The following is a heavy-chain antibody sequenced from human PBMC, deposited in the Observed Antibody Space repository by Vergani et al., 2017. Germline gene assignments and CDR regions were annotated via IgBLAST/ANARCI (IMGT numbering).Heavy chain of an antibody. Sequence: QVQLQESGPGLVKPPGTLSLTCAVSGDSISSNNCWTLVRQPPGKGLEWIGEICHTEDTKYSPSLKSRVTVSVDTSKNQFSLKLSSVTAADTAVYYCATIGYRRWGYYFDYWGQGILVTVSS. CDR2: ICHTEDT. CDR3: ATIGYRRWGYYFDY. J-gene: IGHJ4*02. V-gene: IGHV4-4*03. CDR1: GDSISSNNC. D-gene: IGHD2-2*02.